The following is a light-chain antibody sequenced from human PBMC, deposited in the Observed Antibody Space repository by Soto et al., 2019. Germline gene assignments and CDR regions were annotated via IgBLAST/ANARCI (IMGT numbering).Light chain of an antibody. CDR1: QSVSSS. Sequence: EIVLTQSPATLSLSPGERATLSCRASQSVSSSLAWYQQNPGQAPRLLIYDASNRATGIPARFSGGGSGTDFTLTISSLEPEDFAVYYCQHRFNGPRFTFGQGTKLEIK. CDR2: DAS. CDR3: QHRFNGPRFT. V-gene: IGKV3-11*01. J-gene: IGKJ2*01.